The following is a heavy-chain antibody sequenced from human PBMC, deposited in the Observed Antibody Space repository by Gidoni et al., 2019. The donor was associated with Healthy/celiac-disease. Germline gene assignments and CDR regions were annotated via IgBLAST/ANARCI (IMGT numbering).Heavy chain of an antibody. V-gene: IGHV3-48*01. CDR1: GFTFSSYS. D-gene: IGHD2-15*01. CDR2: ISSSSSTI. J-gene: IGHJ6*02. Sequence: EVQLVESGGGLVQPAGSLRLLCAASGFTFSSYSLNWVRQAPGKGLEWVSYISSSSSTIYYAESVKGRFTISRDNAKNSLYLQMNSLRAEDTAVYYCAREPIVVVVALKGGAYGMDVWGQGTTVTVSS. CDR3: AREPIVVVVALKGGAYGMDV.